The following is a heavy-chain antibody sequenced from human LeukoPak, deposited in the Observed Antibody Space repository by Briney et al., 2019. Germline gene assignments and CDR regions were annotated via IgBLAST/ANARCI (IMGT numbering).Heavy chain of an antibody. CDR3: ARQGYSYGTRRQFDY. Sequence: TLSLTCTVSGGSIYSGSYYWSWIRQPAGKGLEWIGRIYSSGSTKYNPSLKGRVTMSVDTSKNQFSLKLSSVTAADTAVYYCARQGYSYGTRRQFDYWGQGTLVTVSS. CDR2: IYSSGST. D-gene: IGHD5-18*01. J-gene: IGHJ4*02. CDR1: GGSIYSGSYY. V-gene: IGHV4-61*02.